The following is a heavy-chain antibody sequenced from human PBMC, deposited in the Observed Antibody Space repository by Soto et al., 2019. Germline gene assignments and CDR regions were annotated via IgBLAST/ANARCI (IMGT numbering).Heavy chain of an antibody. CDR1: GFTFSSYG. D-gene: IGHD6-6*01. Sequence: SLRLSCAASGFTFSSYGMHWVRQAPGKGLEWVAVISYDGSNKYYADSVKGRFTISRDNSKNTLYLQMNSLRAEDTAVYYCAKDESYSSSPKYYFDYWGQGTLVTVSS. CDR3: AKDESYSSSPKYYFDY. J-gene: IGHJ4*02. V-gene: IGHV3-30*18. CDR2: ISYDGSNK.